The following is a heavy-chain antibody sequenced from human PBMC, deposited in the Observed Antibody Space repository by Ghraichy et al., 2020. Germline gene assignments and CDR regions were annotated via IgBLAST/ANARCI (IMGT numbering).Heavy chain of an antibody. D-gene: IGHD3-9*01. CDR3: ARRGILTGGLDV. Sequence: SQTLSLTCIVSGGSISSSSYYWDWIRQPSGKGLEWIARVYYSGNTYYNPSLKSRVNISVDTSKNQFSLRLNSVSAADTAVFYCARRGILTGGLDVWGQGTTVTVSS. J-gene: IGHJ6*02. V-gene: IGHV4-39*01. CDR1: GGSISSSSYY. CDR2: VYYSGNT.